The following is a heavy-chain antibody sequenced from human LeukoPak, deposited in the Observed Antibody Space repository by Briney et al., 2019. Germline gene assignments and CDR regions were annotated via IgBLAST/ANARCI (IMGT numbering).Heavy chain of an antibody. CDR3: ARAPANGPAARIFDY. J-gene: IGHJ4*02. Sequence: SETLSLTCAVYGRSFSGYYWSWIRQPPGKGLEWIGEINHSGSTNYNPSLKSRVTISVDTSKNQFSLKLSSVTAADTAVYYCARAPANGPAARIFDYWGQGTLVTVSS. V-gene: IGHV4-34*01. D-gene: IGHD2-2*01. CDR2: INHSGST. CDR1: GRSFSGYY.